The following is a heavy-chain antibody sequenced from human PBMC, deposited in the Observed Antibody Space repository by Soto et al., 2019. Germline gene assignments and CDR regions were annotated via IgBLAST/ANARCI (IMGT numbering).Heavy chain of an antibody. D-gene: IGHD1-20*01. Sequence: QLGETGGGLMQPGVCLRLSCAASAFSVSDNFITWVRQAPGRGLEWVSIIYARGATSYADSVRGRFTLARDDLKNTVYLQMDSLRVEDTAVYYCARERRIDNGYYYYKYGMDVWGQGTTVTVSS. V-gene: IGHV3-53*02. CDR2: IYARGAT. CDR1: AFSVSDNF. CDR3: ARERRIDNGYYYYKYGMDV. J-gene: IGHJ6*02.